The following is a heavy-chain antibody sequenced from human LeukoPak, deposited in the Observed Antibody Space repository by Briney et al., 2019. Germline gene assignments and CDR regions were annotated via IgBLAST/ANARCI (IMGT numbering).Heavy chain of an antibody. CDR3: ARRGWDILFDF. CDR2: IYHRGST. J-gene: IGHJ4*02. V-gene: IGHV4-39*01. CDR1: GDSISSSSYY. D-gene: IGHD1-26*01. Sequence: SETLPLTCTVSGDSISSSSYYWGWLRQTPGKGLEWIGSIYHRGSTYYNPSLKSRVTISVDTSKNQFSLKMRSVTAADTAVYYCARRGWDILFDFWGQGTLVTVSS.